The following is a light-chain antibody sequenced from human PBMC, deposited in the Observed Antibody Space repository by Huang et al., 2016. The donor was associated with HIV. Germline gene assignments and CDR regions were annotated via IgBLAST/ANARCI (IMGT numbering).Light chain of an antibody. Sequence: DIQLTQSPSSLSASVGDRVTITCRASQNINSVLNWYKQTPGKAPSLLIYAASSLQSGVSSRFSGSGSGTDFTLTISGLQPVDLGTYYCQQSYNTSWTFGQGTTVEIK. CDR3: QQSYNTSWT. CDR1: QNINSV. V-gene: IGKV1-39*01. J-gene: IGKJ1*01. CDR2: AAS.